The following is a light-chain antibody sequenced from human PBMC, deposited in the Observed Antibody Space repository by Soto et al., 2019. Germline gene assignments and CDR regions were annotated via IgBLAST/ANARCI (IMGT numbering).Light chain of an antibody. J-gene: IGKJ4*01. Sequence: DVVMTQSPLTLPVTLGQPASISCRSSQSLVYRDGITYLNWFQQRPGQSPRRLIYKVSNRDSGVPDRFSGSGSGTDFTLKISRVEAEDVGVYYCMEGTHSLTFGGGTKVEIK. V-gene: IGKV2-30*01. CDR3: MEGTHSLT. CDR1: QSLVYRDGITY. CDR2: KVS.